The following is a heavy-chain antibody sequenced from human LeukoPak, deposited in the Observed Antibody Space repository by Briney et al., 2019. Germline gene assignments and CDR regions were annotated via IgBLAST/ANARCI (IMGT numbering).Heavy chain of an antibody. D-gene: IGHD2-2*01. CDR1: GGTFSSYT. CDR2: IIPILGIA. J-gene: IGHJ3*02. CDR3: ARGSQLLGFDAFDI. V-gene: IGHV1-69*02. Sequence: SVKVSCRASGGTFSSYTISWVRQAPGQGLEWMGRIIPILGIANYAQKFQGRVTITADKSTSTAYMELSSLRSEDTAVYYCARGSQLLGFDAFDIWGQGTMVTVSS.